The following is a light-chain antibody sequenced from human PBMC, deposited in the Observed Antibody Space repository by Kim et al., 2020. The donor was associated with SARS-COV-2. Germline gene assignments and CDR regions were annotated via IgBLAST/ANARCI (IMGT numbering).Light chain of an antibody. CDR2: QDS. V-gene: IGLV3-1*01. CDR1: KLGDKY. CDR3: QAWDSSTV. Sequence: SYELTQPPSVSVSPGQTASITCSGDKLGDKYACWYQQKPGQSPVLVIYQDSKRPSGIHERFSGSNSGNTATLTISGTQAMDEADYYCQAWDSSTVFG. J-gene: IGLJ2*01.